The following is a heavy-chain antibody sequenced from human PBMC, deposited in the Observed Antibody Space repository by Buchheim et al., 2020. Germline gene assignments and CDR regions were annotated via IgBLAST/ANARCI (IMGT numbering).Heavy chain of an antibody. Sequence: QVQLVESGGGVVQPGRSLRLSCAASGFTFSSYAMHWVRQAPGKGLEWVAVISYDGSNKYYADSVKGRFTISRDNSKNTLYLQMNSLRAEDTAVYYCARAPAYCGGDCYLFDFWGQGTL. CDR2: ISYDGSNK. CDR1: GFTFSSYA. V-gene: IGHV3-30-3*01. CDR3: ARAPAYCGGDCYLFDF. J-gene: IGHJ4*02. D-gene: IGHD2-21*02.